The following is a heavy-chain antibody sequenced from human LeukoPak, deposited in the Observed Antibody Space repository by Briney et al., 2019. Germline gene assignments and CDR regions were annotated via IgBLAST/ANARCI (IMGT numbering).Heavy chain of an antibody. D-gene: IGHD6-13*01. CDR3: ARVSSSWYVDY. V-gene: IGHV3-66*01. J-gene: IGHJ4*02. CDR2: IYSGGST. Sequence: GGSLRLSCAASGFTVSSNYMSWVRQAPGKGLEWVSVIYSGGSTYYADSVKGRFTISRDNSKNTLYLQMNSLRAEDTAVYYCARVSSSWYVDYWGQGILVPVSS. CDR1: GFTVSSNY.